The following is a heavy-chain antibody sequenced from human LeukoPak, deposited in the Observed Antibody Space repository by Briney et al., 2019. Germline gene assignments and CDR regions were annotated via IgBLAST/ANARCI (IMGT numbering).Heavy chain of an antibody. CDR2: IYYSGST. V-gene: IGHV4-59*08. J-gene: IGHJ3*02. D-gene: IGHD3-10*01. CDR3: ARRKDTMVRGPPRGAFDI. Sequence: SETLSLTCTVSGGSISSHYGSWIRQPPGKGLEWIGYIYYSGSTNYNPSLKSRVTISVDTSKNQFSLKLSSVTAADTAVYYCARRKDTMVRGPPRGAFDIWGQGTMVTVSS. CDR1: GGSISSHY.